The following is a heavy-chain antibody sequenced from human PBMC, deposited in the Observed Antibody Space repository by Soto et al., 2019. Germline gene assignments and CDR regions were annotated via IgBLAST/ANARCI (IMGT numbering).Heavy chain of an antibody. J-gene: IGHJ4*02. D-gene: IGHD3-22*01. CDR3: ARRTYYYDSSGKDYFDY. CDR2: IYYRGTT. CDR1: GACLSGYS. Sequence: EPLSLTCSVSGACLSGYSCSWIRQPPGRGLEYIGYIYYRGTTNYNPSLESRVTISVDTSKNQFSLKRNSVAAADTAVYYCARRTYYYDSSGKDYFDYWGQGTLVTVSS. V-gene: IGHV4-59*01.